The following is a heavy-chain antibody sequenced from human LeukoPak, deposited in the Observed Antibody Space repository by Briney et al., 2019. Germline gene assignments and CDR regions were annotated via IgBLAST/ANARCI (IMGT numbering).Heavy chain of an antibody. J-gene: IGHJ3*02. D-gene: IGHD2-21*01. CDR2: IYSGGST. V-gene: IGHV3-53*01. Sequence: GGSLRLSCAASGFTVSSNYMSWVRQAPGKGLEWVSVIYSGGSTYYADSVKGRFTISRDNSKNTLYLQMNSLRAEDTAVYYCARGNTLCGGDCYAHDAFDIWGQGTMVTVSS. CDR1: GFTVSSNY. CDR3: ARGNTLCGGDCYAHDAFDI.